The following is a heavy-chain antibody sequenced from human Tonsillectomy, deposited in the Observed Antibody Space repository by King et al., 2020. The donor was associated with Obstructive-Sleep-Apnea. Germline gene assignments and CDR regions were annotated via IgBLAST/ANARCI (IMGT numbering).Heavy chain of an antibody. Sequence: VQLVESGGGLVQPGGSLRLSCAASGFTFSSYAMSWVRQAPEKGLQWASTIIGSGGFTYYAESVKGRLPISRDNSKNTLYLQMNSLRAEDTAVYYCAKSSGYDYADFDYWGQGTLVTVSS. D-gene: IGHD5-12*01. J-gene: IGHJ4*02. CDR2: IIGSGGFT. CDR3: AKSSGYDYADFDY. V-gene: IGHV3-23*04. CDR1: GFTFSSYA.